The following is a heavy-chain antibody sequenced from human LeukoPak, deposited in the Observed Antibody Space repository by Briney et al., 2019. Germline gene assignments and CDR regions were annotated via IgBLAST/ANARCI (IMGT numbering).Heavy chain of an antibody. CDR1: GYTFSSYG. Sequence: ASVKVSCKASGYTFSSYGVSWVRQAPGQGLEWMGWISAYNGNSNYAQKLQGRVTMTTDTSTNTAYMELRSLRSDDTAVYYCARRVVAPSQLDDYWGQGTLVTVSS. CDR2: ISAYNGNS. D-gene: IGHD3-22*01. CDR3: ARRVVAPSQLDDY. V-gene: IGHV1-18*01. J-gene: IGHJ4*02.